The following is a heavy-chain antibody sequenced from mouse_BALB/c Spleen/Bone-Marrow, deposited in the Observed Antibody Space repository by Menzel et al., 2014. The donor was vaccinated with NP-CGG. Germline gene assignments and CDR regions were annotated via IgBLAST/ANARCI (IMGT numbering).Heavy chain of an antibody. D-gene: IGHD2-1*01. CDR1: GYTFTSYW. J-gene: IGHJ3*01. V-gene: IGHV1-69*02. CDR3: ARSGGNYVSFAY. Sequence: QVQLQQSGAELVKPGAPVKLSCKASGYTFTSYWMNWVKQRPGRGLEWIGRIDPSDSETHYYQKFKDKATLTVDKSSSTAYIQLSSLTSEDSAVYYCARSGGNYVSFAYWGQGTLVTVSA. CDR2: IDPSDSET.